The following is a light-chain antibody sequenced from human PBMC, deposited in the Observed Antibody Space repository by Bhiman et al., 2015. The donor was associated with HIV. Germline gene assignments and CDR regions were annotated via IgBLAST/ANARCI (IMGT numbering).Light chain of an antibody. J-gene: IGLJ1*01. CDR1: SSNIGNHY. V-gene: IGLV1-51*01. Sequence: QSVLTQPPSVSATPGQRVTVSCSGSSSNIGNHYVSWYQQVPGTAPKLLIYDNSNRPSGIPDRFSGSKSGTSATLGITGLQTGDEADYYCGTWDSSLSAGGVFGTGTKVTVL. CDR3: GTWDSSLSAGGV. CDR2: DNS.